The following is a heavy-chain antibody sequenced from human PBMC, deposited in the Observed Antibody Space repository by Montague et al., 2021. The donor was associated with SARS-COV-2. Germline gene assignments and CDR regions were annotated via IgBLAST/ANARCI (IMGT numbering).Heavy chain of an antibody. V-gene: IGHV4-39*01. CDR2: LYYSANT. J-gene: IGHJ4*02. Sequence: SETLSLTCTVSGGSISSSSNYWGWLRHPPGQGLEWIGNLYYSANTYYNPSLKSRVTISVDTSKSQFSLKLSSVTAADTAVYYCARLNFHITMFGVVSSRAFDYWGQGTLVTVSS. D-gene: IGHD3-3*01. CDR3: ARLNFHITMFGVVSSRAFDY. CDR1: GGSISSSSNY.